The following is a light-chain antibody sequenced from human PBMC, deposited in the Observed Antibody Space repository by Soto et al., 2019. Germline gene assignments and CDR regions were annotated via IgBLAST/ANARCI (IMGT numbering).Light chain of an antibody. CDR1: SSDIGAYNY. J-gene: IGLJ1*01. Sequence: GQSITISCTGSSSDIGAYNYVSWFQQYPGKAPKLIISEVSNRPSGVSNRFSGSKSGTAASLTISGLQTEDEADYFCFSFTTDWTHVFGTGTKVTVL. V-gene: IGLV2-14*01. CDR3: FSFTTDWTHV. CDR2: EVS.